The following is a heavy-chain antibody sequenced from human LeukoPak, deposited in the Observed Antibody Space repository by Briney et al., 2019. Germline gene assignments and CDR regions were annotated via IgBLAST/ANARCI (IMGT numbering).Heavy chain of an antibody. Sequence: PSETLSLTCAVYGGSFSGYYWSWIRQPPGKGLEWIGEINHSGSTNYNPSLKSRVTISVDTSKNQFSLKLSSVTAADTAVYYCARLDGSYSSYFDYWGQGTLVTVSS. CDR1: GGSFSGYY. J-gene: IGHJ4*02. CDR2: INHSGST. V-gene: IGHV4-34*01. D-gene: IGHD3-10*01. CDR3: ARLDGSYSSYFDY.